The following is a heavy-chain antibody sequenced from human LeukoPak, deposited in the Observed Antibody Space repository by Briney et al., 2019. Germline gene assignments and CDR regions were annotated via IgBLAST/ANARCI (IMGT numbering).Heavy chain of an antibody. J-gene: IGHJ2*01. D-gene: IGHD6-13*01. CDR3: ARVYYSRSYDYWYFDL. CDR1: GGSFSGYY. CDR2: INHSGST. V-gene: IGHV4-34*01. Sequence: SETLSLTCAVYGGSFSGYYWSWLRQPPGKGLEGIGEINHSGSTNYNPSLKSRVTISVDTSKNHFSLKLSSVTAADTAVYYCARVYYSRSYDYWYFDLWGRGTLVTVSS.